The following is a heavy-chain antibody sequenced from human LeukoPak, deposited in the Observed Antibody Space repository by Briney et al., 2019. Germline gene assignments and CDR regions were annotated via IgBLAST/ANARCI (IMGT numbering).Heavy chain of an antibody. D-gene: IGHD3-10*02. CDR3: ARDRPYYYVTDAFDI. J-gene: IGHJ3*02. CDR1: GFTFGSYA. CDR2: ISYDGSNK. V-gene: IGHV3-30*04. Sequence: PGGSLRLSCAASGFTFGSYAMHWVRQAPGKGLEWVAVISYDGSNKYYADSVKGRFTISRDNSKNTLYLQMNSLRAEDTAVYYCARDRPYYYVTDAFDIWGQGTMVTVSS.